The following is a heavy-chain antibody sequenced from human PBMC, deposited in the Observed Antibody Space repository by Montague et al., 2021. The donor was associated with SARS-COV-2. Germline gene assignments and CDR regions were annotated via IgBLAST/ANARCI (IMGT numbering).Heavy chain of an antibody. CDR3: ARGGYSGYDYHLLVDY. D-gene: IGHD5-12*01. Sequence: SETLSLTCTVSGGSISSSSYYWGWIRQPPGKGLEWIGSIYYSGSTYYNPSLKSRVTISVDTSKNQFSLKLSSVTAADTAVYYCARGGYSGYDYHLLVDYWGHGTLVTVSS. CDR2: IYYSGST. J-gene: IGHJ4*01. CDR1: GGSISSSSYY. V-gene: IGHV4-39*01.